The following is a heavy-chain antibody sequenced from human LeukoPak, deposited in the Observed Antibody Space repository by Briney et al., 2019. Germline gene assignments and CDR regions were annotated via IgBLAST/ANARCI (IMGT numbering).Heavy chain of an antibody. CDR3: ARGLRWDLTISGTSTFDY. V-gene: IGHV4-39*01. CDR1: GVSIRSSSFY. D-gene: IGHD1-26*01. Sequence: PSETPSLTCSVSGVSIRSSSFYWGWIRQPPGKGLEWLGSIYYSGSTYYRPSLKSRVTMSVDTSKNQFSLRLSSVTAADTAVYYGARGLRWDLTISGTSTFDYWGQGSLVTVSS. J-gene: IGHJ4*02. CDR2: IYYSGST.